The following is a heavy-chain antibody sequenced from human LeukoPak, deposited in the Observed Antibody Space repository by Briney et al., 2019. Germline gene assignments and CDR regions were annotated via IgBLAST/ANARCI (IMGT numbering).Heavy chain of an antibody. J-gene: IGHJ4*02. V-gene: IGHV1-46*01. CDR2: INPSGGST. Sequence: ASVKVSCKASGYTFTSYYMHWVRQAPGQGLEWMGIINPSGGSTSYAQKFQGRVTMTRDTSTSTVYMELSSLRSEDTAVYYCARASPYGSGSFSSVRNGRPDYWGQGTLVTVSS. CDR1: GYTFTSYY. D-gene: IGHD3-10*01. CDR3: ARASPYGSGSFSSVRNGRPDY.